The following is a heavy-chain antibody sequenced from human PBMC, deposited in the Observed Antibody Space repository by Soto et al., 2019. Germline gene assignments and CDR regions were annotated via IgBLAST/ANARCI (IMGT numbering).Heavy chain of an antibody. Sequence: QVQLVESGGGVVQPGRSLRLSCAASGFTFSNYGMHWVRQAPGKGLECVAVISYDGSNKYYADSVKGRFTISRDNSKNTLYLQMNSLRADDTAVYYCAKETDYYASSGFRDGAFDIWGQGTMVIVSS. CDR3: AKETDYYASSGFRDGAFDI. CDR2: ISYDGSNK. D-gene: IGHD3-22*01. J-gene: IGHJ3*02. V-gene: IGHV3-30*18. CDR1: GFTFSNYG.